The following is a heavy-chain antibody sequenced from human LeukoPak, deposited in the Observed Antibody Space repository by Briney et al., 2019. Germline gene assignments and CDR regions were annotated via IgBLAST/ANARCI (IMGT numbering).Heavy chain of an antibody. Sequence: GGSLRLSCAASGFTFSTYAMFWVRRAPGKGLEWVSAIAANGGSTSYADSVKGRFTMSRDNSRNTLYLQMSSLRTDDTATYYCTKSTDYWYYGMDVWGQGTTVTVSS. D-gene: IGHD2-8*02. CDR1: GFTFSTYA. CDR2: IAANGGST. J-gene: IGHJ6*02. V-gene: IGHV3-23*01. CDR3: TKSTDYWYYGMDV.